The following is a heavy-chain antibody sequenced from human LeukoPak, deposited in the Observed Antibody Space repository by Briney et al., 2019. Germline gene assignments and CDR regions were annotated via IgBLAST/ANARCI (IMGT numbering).Heavy chain of an antibody. CDR1: GYTFTNNYLHW. CDR2: ISPTGSTT. CDR3: VQGAAVADLSLLDY. D-gene: IGHD6-19*01. V-gene: IGHV3-74*01. Sequence: SCTASGYTFTNNYLHWMHWARQLPGKGLVWVSRISPTGSTTSYADSVKGRFTVSRDNAKNTLYLQVNNLRAEDTAVYFCVQGAAVADLSLLDYWGQGTLVTVSS. J-gene: IGHJ4*02.